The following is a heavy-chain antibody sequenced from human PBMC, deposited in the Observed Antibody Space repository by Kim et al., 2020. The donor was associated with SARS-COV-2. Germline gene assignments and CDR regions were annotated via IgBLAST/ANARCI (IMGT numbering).Heavy chain of an antibody. CDR2: INGKTDGATT. V-gene: IGHV3-15*01. J-gene: IGHJ4*02. D-gene: IGHD3-3*01. CDR1: GFTFNNAG. Sequence: GGSLRLSCAASGFTFNNAGMSWVRQAPGKGLEWVGRINGKTDGATTDYAATVKGRFTIYRDDKKNTVYLQMQSLKSADTALYYCATRTPWGGRGQGTPVT. CDR3: ATRTPWGG.